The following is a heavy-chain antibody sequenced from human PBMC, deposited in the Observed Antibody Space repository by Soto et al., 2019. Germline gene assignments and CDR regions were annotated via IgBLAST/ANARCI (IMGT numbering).Heavy chain of an antibody. J-gene: IGHJ6*02. D-gene: IGHD6-6*01. V-gene: IGHV1-18*04. CDR2: ISAYNGNT. CDR1: GYTFTSYG. Sequence: ASVKVSCKASGYTFTSYGISWVRQAPGQGLEWMGWISAYNGNTNYAQKLQGRVTMTTDTSTSTAYMELRSLRSDDTAVYYCARDLYGSSITVTPYYYYGMDVWGQGTTVTVSS. CDR3: ARDLYGSSITVTPYYYYGMDV.